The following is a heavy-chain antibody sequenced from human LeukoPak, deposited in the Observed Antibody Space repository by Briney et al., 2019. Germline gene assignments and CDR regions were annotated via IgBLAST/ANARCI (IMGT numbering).Heavy chain of an antibody. Sequence: PSETLSLTCTVSGGSISSYYWSWIRQPPGKGLEWIGYIYYSGSTNYNPSLKSRVTISVDTSKNQFSLKLSSVTAADTAVYYCARQFTDYGDYFDAFDIWGQGTMVTASS. V-gene: IGHV4-59*08. CDR1: GGSISSYY. CDR3: ARQFTDYGDYFDAFDI. J-gene: IGHJ3*02. D-gene: IGHD4-17*01. CDR2: IYYSGST.